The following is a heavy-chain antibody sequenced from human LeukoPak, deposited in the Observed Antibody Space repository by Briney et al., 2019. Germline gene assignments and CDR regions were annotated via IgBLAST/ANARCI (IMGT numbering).Heavy chain of an antibody. CDR3: AREVTGFIAAAGTFDY. V-gene: IGHV3-23*01. D-gene: IGHD6-13*01. J-gene: IGHJ4*02. Sequence: GGSLRLSCAASGFTFSSYAMSWVRQAPGKGLEWVSAISGSGGSTYYADSVKGRFTISRDNAKNSLYLQMNSLRAEDTAVYYCAREVTGFIAAAGTFDYWGQGTLVTVSS. CDR2: ISGSGGST. CDR1: GFTFSSYA.